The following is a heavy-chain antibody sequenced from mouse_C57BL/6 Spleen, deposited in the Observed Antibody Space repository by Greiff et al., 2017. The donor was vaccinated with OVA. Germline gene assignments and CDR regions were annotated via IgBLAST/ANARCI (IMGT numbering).Heavy chain of an antibody. CDR1: GFTFSSYA. D-gene: IGHD1-1*01. Sequence: DVKLVESGEGLVKPGGSLKLSCAASGFTFSSYAMSWVRQTPEKRLEWVAYISSGGDYIYYADTVKGRFTISRANARNTLYLQMSRLKSKDTAMYYGTREGYGRSSRYAMGYWGKGASVTVSA. J-gene: IGHJ4*01. V-gene: IGHV5-9-1*02. CDR3: TREGYGRSSRYAMGY. CDR2: ISSGGDYI.